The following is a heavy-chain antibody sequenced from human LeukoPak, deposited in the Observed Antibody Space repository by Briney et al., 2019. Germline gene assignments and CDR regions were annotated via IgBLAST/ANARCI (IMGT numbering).Heavy chain of an antibody. CDR1: GYTFHNYG. CDR3: ARTSGVSAAGSPYYFDY. J-gene: IGHJ4*02. V-gene: IGHV1-18*01. D-gene: IGHD6-13*01. Sequence: ASVKVSCKASGYTFHNYGISWVRQAAGQGLEWMGWIRPYSGNTDYTERLQGRVTMTTDTSTTTAFMELRSLRSDDTAVYYCARTSGVSAAGSPYYFDYWGQGTLVTVSS. CDR2: IRPYSGNT.